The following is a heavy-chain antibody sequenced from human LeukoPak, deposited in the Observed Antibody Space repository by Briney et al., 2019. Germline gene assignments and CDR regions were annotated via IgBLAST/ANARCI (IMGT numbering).Heavy chain of an antibody. CDR3: ARLLHYERSVYRPVDC. Sequence: GGSLRLSCAASGFTFSSHSMSWVRQAPGKGLEWVAHVKEDGSEENYVDSVKGRFTISRDNAVKSLYLQMNGLRAEDTAVYFCARLLHYERSVYRPVDCWGQGTLVAVSS. CDR2: VKEDGSEE. D-gene: IGHD5/OR15-5a*01. V-gene: IGHV3-7*01. CDR1: GFTFSSHS. J-gene: IGHJ4*02.